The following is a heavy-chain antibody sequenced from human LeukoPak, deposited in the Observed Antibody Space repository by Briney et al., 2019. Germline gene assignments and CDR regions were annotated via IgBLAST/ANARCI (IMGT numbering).Heavy chain of an antibody. CDR2: INHSGST. D-gene: IGHD3-10*01. J-gene: IGHJ4*02. V-gene: IGHV4-34*01. Sequence: PSETLSLTCAVYGGSFSGYYWSWIRQPPGKGLEWIGEINHSGSTNYNPSLKCRATISVDTSKHQFSLELSSVTAADTAVYYCARGINRITLVRGVRPFDYWGQGTLVTVSS. CDR1: GGSFSGYY. CDR3: ARGINRITLVRGVRPFDY.